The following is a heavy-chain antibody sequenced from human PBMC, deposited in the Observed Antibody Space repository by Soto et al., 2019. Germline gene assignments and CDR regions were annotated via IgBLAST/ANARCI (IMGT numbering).Heavy chain of an antibody. CDR1: GFSFSNYA. Sequence: GGSLRLSCAASGFSFSNYAMSWVRQAPGQGLEWLSAISGPGSTIYYADSVKGRFTISRDNSKNTLYLQMNSLTGEDTAVYYCAKMLTMVRGVTGLRDFDFWGQGTLVTVSS. D-gene: IGHD3-10*01. J-gene: IGHJ4*02. V-gene: IGHV3-23*01. CDR2: ISGPGSTI. CDR3: AKMLTMVRGVTGLRDFDF.